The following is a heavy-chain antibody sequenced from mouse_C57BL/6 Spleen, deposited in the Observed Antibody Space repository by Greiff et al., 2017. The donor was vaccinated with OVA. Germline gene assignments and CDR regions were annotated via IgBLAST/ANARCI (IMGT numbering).Heavy chain of an antibody. CDR1: GYTFTSYW. D-gene: IGHD3-2*02. CDR2: IDPNSGGT. CDR3: AKDSSGYVRFAY. Sequence: QQSCKASGYTFTSYWMHWVKQRPGRGLEWIGRIDPNSGGTKYNEKFKSKATLTVDKPSSTAYMQLSSLTSEDSAVYYCAKDSSGYVRFAYWGQGTLVTVSA. J-gene: IGHJ3*01. V-gene: IGHV1-72*01.